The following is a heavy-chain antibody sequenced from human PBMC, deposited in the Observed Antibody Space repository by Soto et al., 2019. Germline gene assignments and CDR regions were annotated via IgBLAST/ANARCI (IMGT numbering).Heavy chain of an antibody. D-gene: IGHD6-13*01. CDR3: ARPKVTTAGAGYDS. J-gene: IGHJ4*02. Sequence: SETLSLTCNVSGGSIINSHYWGWIRQPPGKGLEWIGSIYYSGTTYYNPSLKSRVTISVDTSKNQFSLELSSVTAADTAVYHCARPKVTTAGAGYDSWGQGTLVTVSS. V-gene: IGHV4-39*01. CDR2: IYYSGTT. CDR1: GGSIINSHY.